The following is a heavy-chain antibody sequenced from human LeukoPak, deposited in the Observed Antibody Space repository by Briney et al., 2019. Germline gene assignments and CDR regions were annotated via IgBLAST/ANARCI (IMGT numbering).Heavy chain of an antibody. CDR1: GYSFTSYW. CDR2: IYPGDSDT. V-gene: IGHV5-51*01. CDR3: ARRHDSSGYAKYYFDY. Sequence: GESLKISCKGSGYSFTSYWIGWVRQMPGKGLEWMGIIYPGDSDTRYSPSFQGQVTIPADKSISPAYLQWSSLKASDTAMYYCARRHDSSGYAKYYFDYWGQGTLVTVSS. D-gene: IGHD3-22*01. J-gene: IGHJ4*02.